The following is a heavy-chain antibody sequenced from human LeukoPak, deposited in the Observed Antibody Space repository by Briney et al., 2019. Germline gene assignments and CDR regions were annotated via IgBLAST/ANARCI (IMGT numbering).Heavy chain of an antibody. CDR2: VYYSGST. CDR1: GGSISSGDYY. CDR3: ARDPLTWYSSGWSPYGMDV. V-gene: IGHV4-30-4*01. Sequence: SETLSLTCTVSGGSISSGDYYWSWIRQPPGKGLEWIGYVYYSGSTYYNPSLKSRATISVDTSKNQFSLKLSSVTAADTAVYYCARDPLTWYSSGWSPYGMDVWGQGTTVTVSS. D-gene: IGHD6-19*01. J-gene: IGHJ6*02.